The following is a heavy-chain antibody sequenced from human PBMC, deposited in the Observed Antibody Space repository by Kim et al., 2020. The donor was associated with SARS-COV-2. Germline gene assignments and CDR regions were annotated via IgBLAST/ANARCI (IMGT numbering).Heavy chain of an antibody. V-gene: IGHV4-34*01. J-gene: IGHJ6*03. CDR3: ARGTRQWLSRHYYYYMDV. D-gene: IGHD6-19*01. Sequence: LRSRVTISGDTSKNRFSLKLGSVTAADTAVYYCARGTRQWLSRHYYYYMDVWGKGTTVTVSS.